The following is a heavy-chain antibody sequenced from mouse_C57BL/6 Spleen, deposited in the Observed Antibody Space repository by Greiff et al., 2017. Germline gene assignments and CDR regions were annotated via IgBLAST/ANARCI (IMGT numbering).Heavy chain of an antibody. J-gene: IGHJ4*01. CDR1: GFSLSTSGMG. V-gene: IGHV8-12*01. CDR3: ARSLYYFGGSPYYGMDY. D-gene: IGHD1-1*01. Sequence: QVTLKVSGPGILQSSQTLSLTCSFSGFSLSTSGMGVSWIRQPSGKGLEWLAHIYWDDDKRYNPSLKSRLTISKDTSRNQVFLKLTSVDTADTSTYYCARSLYYFGGSPYYGMDYWGQGTSVTGSS. CDR2: IYWDDDK.